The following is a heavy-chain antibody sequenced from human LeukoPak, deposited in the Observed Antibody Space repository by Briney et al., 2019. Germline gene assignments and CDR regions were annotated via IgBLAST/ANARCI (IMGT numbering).Heavy chain of an antibody. CDR2: ISGRGGST. V-gene: IGHV3-23*01. D-gene: IGHD5-18*01. CDR1: GFTFSSYA. Sequence: PGGSLRLSCAASGFTFSSYAMSWVRQAPGKGLEWVSAISGRGGSTYYADSVKGRFTISRDNSNNTLYLQMNSLRAEDTPVYHCAKLGYSYGGGRGPYFDDWGQGTLVTVSS. CDR3: AKLGYSYGGGRGPYFDD. J-gene: IGHJ4*02.